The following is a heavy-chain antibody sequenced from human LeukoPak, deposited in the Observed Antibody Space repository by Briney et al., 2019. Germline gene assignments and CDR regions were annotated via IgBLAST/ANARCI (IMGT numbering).Heavy chain of an antibody. CDR3: ARAVTAVAGKLSFDC. V-gene: IGHV4-39*07. J-gene: IGHJ4*02. CDR2: IYYSGST. Sequence: PSETLSLTCIVSGGSISTSSYYWGWLRQPPGKGLEWIGNIYYSGSTYYNPSLKSRVTISVDTSKNQFSLKLSSVTAADTAVYYCARAVTAVAGKLSFDCWGQGTLVTDSS. D-gene: IGHD6-19*01. CDR1: GGSISTSSYY.